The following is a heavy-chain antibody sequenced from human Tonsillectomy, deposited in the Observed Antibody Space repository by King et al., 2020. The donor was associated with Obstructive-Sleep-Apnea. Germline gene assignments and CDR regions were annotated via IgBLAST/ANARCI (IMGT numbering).Heavy chain of an antibody. V-gene: IGHV3-30*18. J-gene: IGHJ4*02. CDR1: GFTFSSYG. D-gene: IGHD3-16*02. CDR3: AKVGVEGSLYYFDY. CDR2: ISYDGSNK. Sequence: VQLVESGGGVVQPGRSLRLSCAASGFTFSSYGMHWVRQAPGKGLEWVAVISYDGSNKYYADSVKGRFTISRDNSKNTLYLQMNSLRAEDTAVYYCAKVGVEGSLYYFDYWGQGTLVTVSS.